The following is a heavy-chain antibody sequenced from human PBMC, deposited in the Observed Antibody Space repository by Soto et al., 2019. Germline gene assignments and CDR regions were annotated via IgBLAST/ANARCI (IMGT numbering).Heavy chain of an antibody. Sequence: GGSLRLSCEASGFIFEDYDMHWVRQPPGKGLQWVSGISWNSGDKDYADSVKGRFTISRDNVKNSLDLQMSSLRVEDTATYYCVKKSCSHTRCYTGWFFDLWGRGTLVTVSS. V-gene: IGHV3-9*01. D-gene: IGHD2-15*01. CDR3: VKKSCSHTRCYTGWFFDL. J-gene: IGHJ2*01. CDR2: ISWNSGDK. CDR1: GFIFEDYD.